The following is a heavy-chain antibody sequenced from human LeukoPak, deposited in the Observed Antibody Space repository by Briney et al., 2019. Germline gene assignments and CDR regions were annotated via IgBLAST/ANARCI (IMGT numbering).Heavy chain of an antibody. CDR2: IYTGGST. V-gene: IGHV3-53*01. CDR1: GFTVSSIY. D-gene: IGHD5-12*01. Sequence: GGSLRLSCAASGFTVSSIYMSWVRQAPGKGLEWVSLIYTGGSTYYADSVKGRFTISRDNSKNTLYLQMNSLRAEDTAVYYCARDPYSAGWYDHWGQGTLVTVSS. J-gene: IGHJ5*02. CDR3: ARDPYSAGWYDH.